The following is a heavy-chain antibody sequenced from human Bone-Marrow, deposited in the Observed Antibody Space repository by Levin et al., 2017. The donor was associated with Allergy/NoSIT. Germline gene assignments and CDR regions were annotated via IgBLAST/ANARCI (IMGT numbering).Heavy chain of an antibody. J-gene: IGHJ5*02. V-gene: IGHV3-33*01. CDR3: ARDSMVRGVNWFDP. Sequence: GESLKISCAASGFTFSSYGMHWVRQAPGKGLEWVAVIWYDGSNKYYADSVKGRFTISRDNSKNTLYLQMNSLRAEDTAVYYCARDSMVRGVNWFDPWGQGTLVTVSS. CDR1: GFTFSSYG. D-gene: IGHD3-10*01. CDR2: IWYDGSNK.